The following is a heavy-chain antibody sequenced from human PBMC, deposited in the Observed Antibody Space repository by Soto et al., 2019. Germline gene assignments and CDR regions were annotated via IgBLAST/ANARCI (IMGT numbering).Heavy chain of an antibody. CDR1: GYTFTSYY. CDR2: INPSGGST. V-gene: IGHV1-46*01. Sequence: GASVKVSCKASGYTFTSYYMHWVRQAPGQGLEWMGIINPSGGSTSYAQKFQGRVTMTRDTSTSTVYMELSSLRSEDTAVYYCGRVGQTYYYDSSLGWFDPWGQGTLVTVSS. CDR3: GRVGQTYYYDSSLGWFDP. J-gene: IGHJ5*02. D-gene: IGHD3-22*01.